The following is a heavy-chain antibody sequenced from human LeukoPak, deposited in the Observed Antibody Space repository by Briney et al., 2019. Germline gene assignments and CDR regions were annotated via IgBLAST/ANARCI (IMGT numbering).Heavy chain of an antibody. V-gene: IGHV1-69*04. CDR2: IIPILGMT. Sequence: GASVKVSCKASGGTFSSYAITWVRQAPGQGLEWVGRIIPILGMTTYAQKFQGRLTITADKSTSTAYMELSSLRSDDTAVYYCARNNYYDSSGYQGAGTYYYGMDVWGPGTTVTVSS. J-gene: IGHJ6*02. CDR1: GGTFSSYA. CDR3: ARNNYYDSSGYQGAGTYYYGMDV. D-gene: IGHD3-22*01.